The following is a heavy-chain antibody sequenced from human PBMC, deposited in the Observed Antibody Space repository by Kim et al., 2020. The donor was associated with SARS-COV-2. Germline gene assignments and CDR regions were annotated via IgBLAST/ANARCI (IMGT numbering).Heavy chain of an antibody. J-gene: IGHJ4*02. D-gene: IGHD6-13*01. Sequence: VKCRFTISRDNSKNTLYLQRSSLRAEDTAVYYCVKSPRYSSSWYEGYFDYWGQGTLVTVSS. V-gene: IGHV3-64D*06. CDR3: VKSPRYSSSWYEGYFDY.